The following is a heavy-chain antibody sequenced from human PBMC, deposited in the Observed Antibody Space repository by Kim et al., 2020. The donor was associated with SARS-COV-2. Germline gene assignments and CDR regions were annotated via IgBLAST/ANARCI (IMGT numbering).Heavy chain of an antibody. CDR3: AREAPYSFDSSGYYPRDS. CDR1: GFSFETHA. Sequence: GGSLRLSCAASGFSFETHAMHWVRQAPGKGLEWLAILSYNGGDKYYADSVKGRFTISRDNSKNTLYLQIDSLKADDTAVYYCAREAPYSFDSSGYYPRDSGGQGTLVTVST. J-gene: IGHJ4*02. V-gene: IGHV3-30*04. D-gene: IGHD3-22*01. CDR2: LSYNGGDK.